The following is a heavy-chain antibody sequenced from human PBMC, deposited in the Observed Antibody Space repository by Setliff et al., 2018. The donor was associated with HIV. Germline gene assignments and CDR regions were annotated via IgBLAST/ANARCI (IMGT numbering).Heavy chain of an antibody. CDR1: GDSISTDY. D-gene: IGHD3-22*01. Sequence: TCTVSGDSISTDYWTWIRQAPGQGLEWMGGMSPILGRPEYTQKFLGRITITADRSTRTDYMELRGLRFEDTAMYYCATSSIYYDSSGYGGDDAFDIWGQGTVVTVSS. CDR2: MSPILGRP. CDR3: ATSSIYYDSSGYGGDDAFDI. V-gene: IGHV1-69*06. J-gene: IGHJ3*02.